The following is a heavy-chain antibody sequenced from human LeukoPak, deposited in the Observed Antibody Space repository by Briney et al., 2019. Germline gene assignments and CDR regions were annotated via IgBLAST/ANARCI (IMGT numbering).Heavy chain of an antibody. J-gene: IGHJ4*02. V-gene: IGHV3-23*01. CDR3: ARDPNWGSGY. D-gene: IGHD7-27*01. CDR2: IGTSGGDI. CDR1: GFTFSNYV. Sequence: GGSLRLSCAASGFTFSNYVMIWVRQAPGKGLEWVSIIGTSGGDIHYADSVKGRFSVSRDNSKNTLSLQMNSLRVDDTAVYYCARDPNWGSGYWGQGTLVTVSS.